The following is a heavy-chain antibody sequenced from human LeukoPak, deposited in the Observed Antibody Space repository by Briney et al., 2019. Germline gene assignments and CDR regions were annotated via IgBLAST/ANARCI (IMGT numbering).Heavy chain of an antibody. J-gene: IGHJ4*02. V-gene: IGHV4-59*01. CDR2: VYDSGST. D-gene: IGHD6-19*01. Sequence: SETLSLTCTVSGDSISGFYWNWIRQPPGKGLEWIGHVYDSGSTTYNPSVKSRVIISQDTSKNEFSLKSKSVTAADTAVYYCARGHYSSGWYLDYWGQGALVSVSS. CDR3: ARGHYSSGWYLDY. CDR1: GDSISGFY.